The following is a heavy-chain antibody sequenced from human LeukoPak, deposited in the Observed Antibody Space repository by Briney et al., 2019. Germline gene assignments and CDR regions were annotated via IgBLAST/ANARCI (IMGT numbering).Heavy chain of an antibody. D-gene: IGHD3-22*01. CDR2: ISSSSSYI. V-gene: IGHV3-21*01. J-gene: IGHJ4*02. CDR1: GFTFSSYS. Sequence: GGSLRLSCAASGFTFSSYSMNWVRQAPGKGLEWVSSISSSSSYIYYADSVKGRFTISRDNAKNSLYLQMNSLRAEDTAVYYCARDGEYYYDSSGYYPFDYWGQGTLVTVSS. CDR3: ARDGEYYYDSSGYYPFDY.